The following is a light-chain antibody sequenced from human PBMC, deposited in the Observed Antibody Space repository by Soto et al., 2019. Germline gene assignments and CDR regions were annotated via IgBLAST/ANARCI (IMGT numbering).Light chain of an antibody. Sequence: EIVMTQSPATLSVSPWERATLSCRASQSVSSKLAWYQQKPGQAPRLLIYGASTRATGIPARFSGGGSGTDFTLTISSLEPEDFAVYYCQQSSNWPSITFGQGTRLEIK. J-gene: IGKJ5*01. CDR1: QSVSSK. CDR2: GAS. CDR3: QQSSNWPSIT. V-gene: IGKV3-15*01.